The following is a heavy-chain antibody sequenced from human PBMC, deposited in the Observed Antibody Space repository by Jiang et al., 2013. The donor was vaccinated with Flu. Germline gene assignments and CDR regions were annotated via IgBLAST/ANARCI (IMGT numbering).Heavy chain of an antibody. V-gene: IGHV3-7*01. Sequence: QLVESGGGLVQPGGSLRLSCAASRFISSHYWRMWVRQAPGKGLEWVANIRQDGSERYYVDSVKGRFTVSTDNAKNSLYLEMESLRAEDTALYYCSVAPVTATYSRGPRGVDVWGRGTMVTVSS. CDR3: SVAPVTATYSRGPRGVDV. D-gene: IGHD2-21*02. CDR1: RFISSHYW. CDR2: IRQDGSER. J-gene: IGHJ3*01.